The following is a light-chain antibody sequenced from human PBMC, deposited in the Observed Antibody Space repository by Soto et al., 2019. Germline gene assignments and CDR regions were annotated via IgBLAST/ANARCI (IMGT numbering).Light chain of an antibody. V-gene: IGLV2-8*01. Sequence: QLVLTQPPSASGSPGQSVTISCTGTSSDIGGYDYVSWYQQHPGKAPKLMIYEVSKRPSGVPDRFSGSKSGNTASLTVSGLQAEDEADYYCISYAGSNIRYVFGTGTKLTVL. CDR1: SSDIGGYDY. CDR2: EVS. CDR3: ISYAGSNIRYV. J-gene: IGLJ1*01.